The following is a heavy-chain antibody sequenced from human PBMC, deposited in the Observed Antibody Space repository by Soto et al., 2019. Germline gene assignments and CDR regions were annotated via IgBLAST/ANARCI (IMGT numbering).Heavy chain of an antibody. V-gene: IGHV3-23*01. J-gene: IGHJ4*02. CDR2: ISNRGSDT. CDR3: AKDTYSSSWYF. D-gene: IGHD6-13*01. Sequence: EVQLLKSGGGLVQPGGSLRLSCAGSGFTFINYAMTWVRQAPGKGLEWVSSISNRGSDTYYVDSVKGRFTISRDNSKNTLYLQMNSLRAEDTAVYYCAKDTYSSSWYFWGQGTLVTVSS. CDR1: GFTFINYA.